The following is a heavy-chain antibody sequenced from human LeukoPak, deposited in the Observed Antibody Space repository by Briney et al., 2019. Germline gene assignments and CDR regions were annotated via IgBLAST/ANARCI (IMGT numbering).Heavy chain of an antibody. Sequence: GGSQTLSCAASGFTFYDYAMHWVRQVPGKGLEWVGGANRDSSTIAYGDSVKGRFTISRDNARNSLYLQMNSLRTEDTAFYYCAKDLAVGTTPRVYAFDVWGQGTMVTVS. D-gene: IGHD1-26*01. V-gene: IGHV3-9*01. CDR1: GFTFYDYA. CDR3: AKDLAVGTTPRVYAFDV. CDR2: ANRDSSTI. J-gene: IGHJ3*01.